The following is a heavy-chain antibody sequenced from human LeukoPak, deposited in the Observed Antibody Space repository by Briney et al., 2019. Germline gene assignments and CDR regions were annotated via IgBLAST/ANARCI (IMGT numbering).Heavy chain of an antibody. Sequence: AETLSLTCAVYGGSFSGYYWSWIRQPPGKGLEWIGEINHSGSTNYNPSLKSRVTISVDTSKNQFSLKLSSVTAADTALYYCARRYRVGELFGWFDPWGQGTLVTVSS. CDR3: ARRYRVGELFGWFDP. D-gene: IGHD3-10*01. J-gene: IGHJ5*02. V-gene: IGHV4-34*01. CDR2: INHSGST. CDR1: GGSFSGYY.